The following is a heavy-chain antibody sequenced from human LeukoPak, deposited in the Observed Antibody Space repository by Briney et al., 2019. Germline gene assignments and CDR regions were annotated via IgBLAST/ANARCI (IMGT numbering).Heavy chain of an antibody. CDR1: GGSFSGYY. CDR2: INHSGST. Sequence: SETLSLTCAVYGGSFSGYYWNWIRQPPGKGLEWIGEINHSGSTNYNPSLKSRVTISVDTSKNQFSLKLSSVTAADTAVYYCARYYYDSSGHYFDYWGQGTLVTVSS. CDR3: ARYYYDSSGHYFDY. D-gene: IGHD3-22*01. J-gene: IGHJ4*02. V-gene: IGHV4-34*01.